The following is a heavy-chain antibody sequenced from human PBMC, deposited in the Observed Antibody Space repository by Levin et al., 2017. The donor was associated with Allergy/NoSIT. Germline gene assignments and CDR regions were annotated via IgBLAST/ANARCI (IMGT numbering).Heavy chain of an antibody. Sequence: SCAASGFTFSSYAMHWVRQAPGKGLEWVAVISYDRSNKYYADSVKGRFTISRDNSKNTLYLQMNSLRAEDTAVYYCARKYCSGGSCYYDYWGQGTLVTVSS. V-gene: IGHV3-30-3*01. CDR1: GFTFSSYA. CDR3: ARKYCSGGSCYYDY. D-gene: IGHD2-15*01. J-gene: IGHJ4*02. CDR2: ISYDRSNK.